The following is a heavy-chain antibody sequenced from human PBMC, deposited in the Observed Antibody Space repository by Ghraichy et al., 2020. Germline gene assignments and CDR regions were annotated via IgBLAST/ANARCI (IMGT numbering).Heavy chain of an antibody. V-gene: IGHV4-34*01. CDR1: DGSFSDYF. CDR3: ARGGVGARLQH. CDR2: LNPSGGT. D-gene: IGHD3-16*01. J-gene: IGHJ1*01. Sequence: SETLSLTCAVYDGSFSDYFWTWIRQPPGKGLEWVGELNPSGGTNNNPSLKSRVSISVDTSKNQLSLKLNSVAAADTAVYYSARGGVGARLQHWGQGTLVTVSS.